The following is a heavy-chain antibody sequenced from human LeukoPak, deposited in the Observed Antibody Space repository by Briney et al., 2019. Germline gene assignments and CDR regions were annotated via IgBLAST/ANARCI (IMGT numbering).Heavy chain of an antibody. CDR2: ISGSGGST. D-gene: IGHD3-22*01. V-gene: IGHV3-23*01. Sequence: GGSLRLSCAASGFTFSSYVMTWVRQAPGKGLEWVSGISGSGGSTYYADSVKGRFTLSRDNSKNTLYLQMNGLRAEDTAVYYCAKHYSDGINWYFDLWGRGTLVTVSS. J-gene: IGHJ2*01. CDR1: GFTFSSYV. CDR3: AKHYSDGINWYFDL.